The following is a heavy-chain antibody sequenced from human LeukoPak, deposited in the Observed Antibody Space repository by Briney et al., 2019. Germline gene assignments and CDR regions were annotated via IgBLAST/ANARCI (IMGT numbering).Heavy chain of an antibody. CDR2: ISYDGSNK. V-gene: IGHV3-30*01. J-gene: IGHJ4*02. CDR3: ARVDFEYSRSPPADY. CDR1: ILTFNIYA. Sequence: PGGSLRLSCAASILTFNIYAMHGVRQSPGKALEWGALISYDGSNKYYADSVKGRFTISRDNSKNELYLQMNSLRAEDTAVYYCARVDFEYSRSPPADYWGQGTLVTVSS. D-gene: IGHD6-6*01.